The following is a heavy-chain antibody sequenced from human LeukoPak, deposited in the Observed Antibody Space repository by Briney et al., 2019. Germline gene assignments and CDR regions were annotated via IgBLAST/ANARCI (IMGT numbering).Heavy chain of an antibody. V-gene: IGHV1-2*02. J-gene: IGHJ5*02. Sequence: ASVKVSCKASGYTFTGYYMHWVRQAPGQGLEWMGWINPNSGGTNYAQKFQGRVTLTRGTAINTAYMELSSLRSDDSAVYYCAKDHQTFHFGEWNWFDPWGQGTLVIVSS. CDR1: GYTFTGYY. D-gene: IGHD3-10*01. CDR2: INPNSGGT. CDR3: AKDHQTFHFGEWNWFDP.